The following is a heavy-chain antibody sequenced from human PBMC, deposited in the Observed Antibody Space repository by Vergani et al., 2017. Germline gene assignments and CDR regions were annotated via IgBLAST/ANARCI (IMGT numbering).Heavy chain of an antibody. J-gene: IGHJ6*02. CDR2: IYYSGST. Sequence: QVQLQESGPGLVKPSETLSLTCTVSGGSISSYYWSWIRQPPGKGLEWIGYIYYSGSTNYNPSLKSRVTISVDTSTNQFSLKLSSVTAADTAVYYCARGPYSSSFYYYYGMDVWGQGTTVTVSS. D-gene: IGHD6-13*01. CDR1: GGSISSYY. V-gene: IGHV4-59*01. CDR3: ARGPYSSSFYYYYGMDV.